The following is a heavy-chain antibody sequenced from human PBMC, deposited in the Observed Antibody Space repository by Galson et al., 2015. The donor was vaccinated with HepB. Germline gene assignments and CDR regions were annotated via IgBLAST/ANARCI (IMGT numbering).Heavy chain of an antibody. CDR2: INPSGGST. V-gene: IGHV1-46*01. D-gene: IGHD5-18*01. J-gene: IGHJ3*02. CDR1: GYTFTSYY. Sequence: SVKVSCKASGYTFTSYYMHWVRQAPGQGLEWMGIINPSGGSTSYAQKFQGRVTMTRDTSTSTVYMELSSLRSEDTAVYYCARDRGYSYGYPFHAFDIWGQGTMVTVSS. CDR3: ARDRGYSYGYPFHAFDI.